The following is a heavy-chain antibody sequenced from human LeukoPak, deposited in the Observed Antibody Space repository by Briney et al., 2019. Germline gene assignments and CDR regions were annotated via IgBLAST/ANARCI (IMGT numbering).Heavy chain of an antibody. D-gene: IGHD6-19*01. Sequence: ASVKVSCKASGYTFTGYYMHWVRQAPGQGLEWMGWINPSSGVTNYAQDFQGRVTMTRDTSISTAYMELSRLRSDDTAVYHCARDLTRIAVAGTGNYWGQGTLVTVSS. CDR2: INPSSGVT. J-gene: IGHJ4*02. CDR3: ARDLTRIAVAGTGNY. V-gene: IGHV1-2*02. CDR1: GYTFTGYY.